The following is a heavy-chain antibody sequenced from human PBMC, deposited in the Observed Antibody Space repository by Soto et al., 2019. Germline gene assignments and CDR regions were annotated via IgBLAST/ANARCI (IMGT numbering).Heavy chain of an antibody. D-gene: IGHD3-16*01. J-gene: IGHJ4*02. Sequence: QVQLQESGPGLVKPSQTLSLTCTVSGASFSRGSYYWRWIRQRSGKGLEWIGYIYHSGNTAYNPSLKSRVIISLDTSKNQFSLELESVTAADTAVYYCAREGDLGNFEYWGQGTLVTVSS. CDR2: IYHSGNT. V-gene: IGHV4-31*03. CDR1: GASFSRGSYY. CDR3: AREGDLGNFEY.